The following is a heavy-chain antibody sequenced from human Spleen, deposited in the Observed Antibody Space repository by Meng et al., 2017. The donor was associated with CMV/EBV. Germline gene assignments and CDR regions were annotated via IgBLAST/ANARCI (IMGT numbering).Heavy chain of an antibody. Sequence: GESLKISCKGSGYSCTSYWIGWVRQMPGKGLEWMGIIYPGDSDTRYSPSFQGQVTISADKSISTAYLQWSSLKASDTAMYYCARQSSYSSSWYAQIGAFDIWGQGTMVTVSS. CDR2: IYPGDSDT. V-gene: IGHV5-51*01. CDR1: GYSCTSYW. J-gene: IGHJ3*02. D-gene: IGHD6-13*01. CDR3: ARQSSYSSSWYAQIGAFDI.